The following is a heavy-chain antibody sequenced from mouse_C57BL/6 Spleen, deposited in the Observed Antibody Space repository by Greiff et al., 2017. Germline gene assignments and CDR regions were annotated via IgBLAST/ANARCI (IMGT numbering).Heavy chain of an antibody. CDR2: ISSGSSTI. D-gene: IGHD2-5*01. J-gene: IGHJ1*03. CDR3: ARQRYYSNYPLNWYFDV. Sequence: EVQLQESGGGLVKPGGSLKLSCAASGFTFSDYGMHWVRQAPEKGLEWVAYISSGSSTIYYADTVKGRFTISRANAKNTLFLQMTSLRSEDTAMYYCARQRYYSNYPLNWYFDVWGTGTTVTVSS. V-gene: IGHV5-17*01. CDR1: GFTFSDYG.